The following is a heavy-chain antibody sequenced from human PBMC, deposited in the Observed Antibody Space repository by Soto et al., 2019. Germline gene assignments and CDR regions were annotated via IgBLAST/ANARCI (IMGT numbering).Heavy chain of an antibody. Sequence: SVKVSCKASGYTFTSYYMHWVRQAPGQGLEWMGGIIPIFGTANYAQKFQGRVTITADESTSTAYMELSSLRSEDTAVYYCARADGYCSGGSCSIFDYWGQGTLVTVS. J-gene: IGHJ4*02. CDR3: ARADGYCSGGSCSIFDY. V-gene: IGHV1-69*13. CDR1: GYTFTSYY. D-gene: IGHD2-15*01. CDR2: IIPIFGTA.